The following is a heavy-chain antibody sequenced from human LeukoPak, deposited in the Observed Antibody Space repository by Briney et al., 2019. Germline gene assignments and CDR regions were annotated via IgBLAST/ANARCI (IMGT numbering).Heavy chain of an antibody. Sequence: SETLSLTCTVSGGSISSYYWSWIRQPPGKGLEWIGYIYYSGSTNYNPSLKSRVTISVDTSKNQFSLKLSSVTAADTALYYCARDINLDYWGQGTLVTVSA. J-gene: IGHJ4*02. D-gene: IGHD3-10*01. V-gene: IGHV4-59*01. CDR3: ARDINLDY. CDR2: IYYSGST. CDR1: GGSISSYY.